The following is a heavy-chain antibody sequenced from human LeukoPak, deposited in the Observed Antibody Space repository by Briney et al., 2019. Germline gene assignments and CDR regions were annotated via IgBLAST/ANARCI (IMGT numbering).Heavy chain of an antibody. Sequence: PAGSLRLSCAASGFTFSSYGMHWVRQAPGKGLEWVAVISYDGSNKYYADSVKGRFTISRDNSKNTLYLQMNSLRAEDTAVYYCARGGDDIVVATYYYYYGMDVWGQGTTVIVSS. CDR2: ISYDGSNK. J-gene: IGHJ6*02. D-gene: IGHD2-15*01. CDR3: ARGGDDIVVATYYYYYGMDV. V-gene: IGHV3-30*03. CDR1: GFTFSSYG.